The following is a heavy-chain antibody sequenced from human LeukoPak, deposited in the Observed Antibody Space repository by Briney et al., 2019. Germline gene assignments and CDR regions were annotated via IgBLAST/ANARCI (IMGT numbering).Heavy chain of an antibody. J-gene: IGHJ4*02. CDR3: LRQGLGGAGR. D-gene: IGHD6-19*01. CDR1: GFSDSDNH. CDR2: IFTGGET. Sequence: GGSLRLSCAPSGFSDSDNHMNWVRQPPGKGLEGVSAIFTGGETSYAVSVKGQFTVPQDSSQYTLFLQMNNLTPEDTGVYYLLRQGLGGAGRWGQGTLVTVSS. V-gene: IGHV3-66*02.